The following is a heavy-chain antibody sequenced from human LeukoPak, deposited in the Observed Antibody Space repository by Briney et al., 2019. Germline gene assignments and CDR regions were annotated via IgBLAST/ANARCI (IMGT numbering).Heavy chain of an antibody. V-gene: IGHV4-39*01. CDR2: IYYSGST. CDR3: ATIYYYDSSGYYWTFDY. CDR1: GGSISSSSYY. J-gene: IGHJ4*02. D-gene: IGHD3-22*01. Sequence: SETLSLTCTVSGGSISSSSYYWGWIRQPPVKGLEWIGSIYYSGSTYYNPSLKSRVTISVDTSKNQFSLKLSSVTAADTAVYYCATIYYYDSSGYYWTFDYWGQGTLVTVSS.